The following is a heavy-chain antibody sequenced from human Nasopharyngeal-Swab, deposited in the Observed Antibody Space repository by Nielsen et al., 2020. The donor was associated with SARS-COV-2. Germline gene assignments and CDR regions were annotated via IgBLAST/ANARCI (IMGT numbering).Heavy chain of an antibody. J-gene: IGHJ4*02. CDR1: GFTFSSYS. V-gene: IGHV4-34*01. Sequence: ESLKISCAASGFTFSSYSMNWVRQPPGKGLEWIGEVEQSGFTKYNPSLKSRVSISLDTSKNQVSLKVSSVTAADTAVYYCARTFCTTSSCSYYFDSWGQGNLVTVSS. CDR3: ARTFCTTSSCSYYFDS. CDR2: VEQSGFT. D-gene: IGHD2-2*01.